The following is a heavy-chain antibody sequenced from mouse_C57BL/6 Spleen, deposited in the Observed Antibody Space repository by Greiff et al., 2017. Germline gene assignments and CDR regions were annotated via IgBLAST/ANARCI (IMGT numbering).Heavy chain of an antibody. V-gene: IGHV3-8*01. CDR2: ISYSGST. CDR1: GYSITSDY. J-gene: IGHJ4*01. CDR3: AREVIDGGYAMDY. D-gene: IGHD2-1*01. Sequence: EVQLQQSGPGLAKPSQTLSLTCSVTGYSITSDYWNWIRKFPGNKLEYMGYISYSGSTYYNTSLKSRISTTRDTSKNQYYLQLNSVTTEDTATYNWAREVIDGGYAMDYWGQGTSVTVSS.